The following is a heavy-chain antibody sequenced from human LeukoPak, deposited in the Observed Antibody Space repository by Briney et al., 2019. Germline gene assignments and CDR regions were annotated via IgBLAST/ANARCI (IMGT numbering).Heavy chain of an antibody. Sequence: ASVKVSCKASGYTFTSYYMHGVRQAPGQGLEWMGIINPSGGSTSYAQKFQGRVTMTTDTSTSTAYMELRSLRSDDTAVYYCARDRVIVGATIIPDAFDIWGQGAMVTVSS. CDR1: GYTFTSYY. CDR2: INPSGGST. J-gene: IGHJ3*02. CDR3: ARDRVIVGATIIPDAFDI. V-gene: IGHV1-46*01. D-gene: IGHD1-26*01.